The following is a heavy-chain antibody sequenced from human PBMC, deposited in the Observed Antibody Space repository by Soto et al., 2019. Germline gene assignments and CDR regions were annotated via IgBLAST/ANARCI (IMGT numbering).Heavy chain of an antibody. Sequence: QVQLQESGPGLVKPSQTLSLTCTVSGGSISSGNYYWSWIRQPPGKGLEWIGFITYSGSTYYNASPKSRVTISVDTSKNQYSLYLSFVPAADKSVYYCAPLGHSETGHYYLDYWGQGTLVTVSS. V-gene: IGHV4-30-4*01. J-gene: IGHJ4*02. CDR3: APLGHSETGHYYLDY. CDR1: GGSISSGNYY. CDR2: ITYSGST. D-gene: IGHD2-21*01.